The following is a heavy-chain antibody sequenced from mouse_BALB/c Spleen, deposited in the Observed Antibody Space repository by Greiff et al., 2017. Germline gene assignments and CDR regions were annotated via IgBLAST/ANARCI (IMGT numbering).Heavy chain of an antibody. CDR2: IWSGGST. V-gene: IGHV2-2*02. CDR3: ARKGGNPFAY. D-gene: IGHD2-1*01. Sequence: QVQLQQSGPGLVQPSQSLSITCTVSGFSLTSYGVHWVRQSPGKGLEWLGVIWSGGSTDYNAAFISRLSISKDNSKCQVFFKMNRLQATDTAIYYCARKGGNPFAYWGQGTLVTVSA. CDR1: GFSLTSYG. J-gene: IGHJ3*01.